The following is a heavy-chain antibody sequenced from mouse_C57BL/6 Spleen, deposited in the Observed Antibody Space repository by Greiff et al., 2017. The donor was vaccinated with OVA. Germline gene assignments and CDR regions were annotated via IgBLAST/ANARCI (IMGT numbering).Heavy chain of an antibody. CDR3: TSDYGSSFSY. D-gene: IGHD1-1*01. J-gene: IGHJ2*01. CDR1: GYTFTDYE. V-gene: IGHV1-15*01. CDR2: IDPETGGT. Sequence: QVHVKQSGAELVRPGASVTLSCKASGYTFTDYEMHWVKQTPVHGLEWIGAIDPETGGTAYNQKFKGKAILTADKSSSTAYMELRSLTSEDSAVYYCTSDYGSSFSYWGQGTTLTVSS.